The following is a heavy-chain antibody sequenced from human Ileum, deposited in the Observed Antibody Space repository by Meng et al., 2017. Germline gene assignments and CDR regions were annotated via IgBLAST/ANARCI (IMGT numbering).Heavy chain of an antibody. V-gene: IGHV3-30-3*01. Sequence: QVQLEESGGGVVQPGRSLTLSCAASGFIFSSYEISWVRQAPGKGLEWVALISYDGTKKYYADSVKGRFTISRDNSNNTLFLHLNSLRAEDTATYYCARDLRGYSSSGVLDCWGKGTLVTVSS. CDR2: ISYDGTKK. D-gene: IGHD3-10*01. CDR3: ARDLRGYSSSGVLDC. CDR1: GFIFSSYE. J-gene: IGHJ4*02.